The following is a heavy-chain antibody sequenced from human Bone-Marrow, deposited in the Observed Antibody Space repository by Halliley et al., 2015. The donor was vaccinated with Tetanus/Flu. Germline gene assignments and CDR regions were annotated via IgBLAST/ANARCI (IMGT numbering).Heavy chain of an antibody. J-gene: IGHJ5*02. V-gene: IGHV4-31*03. CDR2: ISYSGRT. CDR1: GGSISSDGYY. D-gene: IGHD1-26*01. Sequence: TLSLTCTVSGGSISSDGYYWSWIRQHPGEGLEWIGYISYSGRTQYNPSLKSRVTISADTSKSQFSLRVSSMTAADTAVYYCARQPTYSGSYGWFDPWDQGTLVTVSS. CDR3: ARQPTYSGSYGWFDP.